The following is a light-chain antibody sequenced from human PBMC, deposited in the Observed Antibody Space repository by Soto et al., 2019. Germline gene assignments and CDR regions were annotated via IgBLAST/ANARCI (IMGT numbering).Light chain of an antibody. CDR3: CSYAGSSTS. V-gene: IGLV2-23*01. Sequence: QSALTQPASVSGSPGQSITISCTETSSDVGSYNLVSWYQQHPGKAPKLMIYEGSKRPSGVSNRFSGSKSGNTASLTISGLQAEDEADYYCCSYAGSSTSFGTGTKVTVL. CDR1: SSDVGSYNL. J-gene: IGLJ1*01. CDR2: EGS.